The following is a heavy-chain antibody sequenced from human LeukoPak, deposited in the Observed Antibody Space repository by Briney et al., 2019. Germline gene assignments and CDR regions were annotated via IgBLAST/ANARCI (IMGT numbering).Heavy chain of an antibody. J-gene: IGHJ6*02. CDR2: ISWNSGSI. V-gene: IGHV3-9*01. Sequence: GGSLRLSCAASGFTFGDYAMPWVRQAPGKGLEWVSGISWNSGSIGYADSVKGRFTISRDNAKNSLYLQMNSLRAEDTASYYCAKDSSNCGGDCYQSYYYGMDVWGQGTTVTVSS. D-gene: IGHD2-21*02. CDR3: AKDSSNCGGDCYQSYYYGMDV. CDR1: GFTFGDYA.